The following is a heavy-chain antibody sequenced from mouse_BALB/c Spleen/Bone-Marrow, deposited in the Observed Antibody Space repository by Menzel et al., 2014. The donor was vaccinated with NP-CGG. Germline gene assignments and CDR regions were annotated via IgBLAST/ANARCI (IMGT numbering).Heavy chain of an antibody. CDR3: ARFSQLGLLAY. CDR1: GYNFTSYW. V-gene: IGHV1-55*01. J-gene: IGHJ3*01. Sequence: QVQLKESGAELVKPGTSVKLSCKASGYNFTSYWINWVKLRPGQGLEWIGDIYPGSGSTNYNEKLKSKAALTVVTSSSTAYMQLSSLASEDSALYYCARFSQLGLLAYWGQGTLVTVSA. CDR2: IYPGSGST. D-gene: IGHD3-1*01.